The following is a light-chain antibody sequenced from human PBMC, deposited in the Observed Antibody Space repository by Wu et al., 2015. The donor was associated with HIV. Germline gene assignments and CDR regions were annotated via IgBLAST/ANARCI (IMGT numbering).Light chain of an antibody. J-gene: IGKJ2*03. V-gene: IGKV3-15*01. CDR3: LQYSNWPFS. Sequence: EIVLTQSPGTLSLSPGERATLSCRASQSVSSSYLAWYQQKPGQAPRLLIYDASTRATGIPARFSGSGSGAEFTLTISSLQSEDFVVYYCLQYSNWPFSFGQGTNLEIK. CDR1: QSVSSSY. CDR2: DAS.